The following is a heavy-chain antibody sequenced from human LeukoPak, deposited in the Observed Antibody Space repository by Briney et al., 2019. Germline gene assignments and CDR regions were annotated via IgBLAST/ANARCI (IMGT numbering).Heavy chain of an antibody. CDR3: AGRYYDSSGYGY. D-gene: IGHD3-22*01. V-gene: IGHV4-38-2*02. Sequence: SETLSLTCTVSGYSISSGYYWGWIRQPPGKGLEWIGSIYHSGSTYYNPSLKSRVTISVDTSKNQFSLKLSSVTAADTAVYYCAGRYYDSSGYGYWGQGTLVTVSS. CDR1: GYSISSGYY. CDR2: IYHSGST. J-gene: IGHJ4*02.